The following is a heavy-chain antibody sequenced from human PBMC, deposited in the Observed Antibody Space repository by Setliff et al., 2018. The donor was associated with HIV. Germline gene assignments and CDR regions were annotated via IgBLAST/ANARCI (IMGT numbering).Heavy chain of an antibody. D-gene: IGHD6-6*01. CDR1: GFTFNTYN. V-gene: IGHV3-21*01. J-gene: IGHJ4*02. Sequence: GGSLRLSCAASGFTFNTYNMNWVRQAPGKGLEWVSSISSSSSYIYYADSVKGRFTISRDNAKNSLYLQMNSLRAEDTAVYYCARDGGTLTSIAAQDYWGQGTLVTVSS. CDR3: ARDGGTLTSIAAQDY. CDR2: ISSSSSYI.